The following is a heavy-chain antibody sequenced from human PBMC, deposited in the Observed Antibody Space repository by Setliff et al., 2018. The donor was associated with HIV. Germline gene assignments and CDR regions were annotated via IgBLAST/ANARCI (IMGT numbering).Heavy chain of an antibody. CDR2: ISPDIGDT. J-gene: IGHJ5*02. Sequence: GASMKVSCKASGYTFNDNYIHWVRQAPGQGLEWMGRISPDIGDTNYAQMFHGRVTMTRDTSISTAYMELSSLKSDDTAVYYCARGADHFDTSGYYSFFDPWGQGTLVTVSS. V-gene: IGHV1-2*06. CDR3: ARGADHFDTSGYYSFFDP. D-gene: IGHD3-22*01. CDR1: GYTFNDNY.